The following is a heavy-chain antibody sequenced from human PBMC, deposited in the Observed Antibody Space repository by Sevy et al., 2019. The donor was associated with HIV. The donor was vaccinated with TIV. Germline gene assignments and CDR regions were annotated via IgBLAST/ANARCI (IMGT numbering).Heavy chain of an antibody. V-gene: IGHV3-15*01. Sequence: GGSLRLSCAASGFTFSNAWMSWVRQAPGKGLEWVGRIKGKIYDGTIEYAAPVKGRVSISIDDAKNTLYLQMNSLKTEATAVYYCNTARGSQEDYYDYWGQGTLVTVSS. J-gene: IGHJ4*02. CDR2: IKGKIYDGTI. CDR3: NTARGSQEDYYDY. CDR1: GFTFSNAW.